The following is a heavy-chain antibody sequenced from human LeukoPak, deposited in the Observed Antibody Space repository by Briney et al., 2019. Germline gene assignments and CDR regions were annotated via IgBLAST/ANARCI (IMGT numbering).Heavy chain of an antibody. CDR2: ISGSGGST. V-gene: IGHV3-23*01. J-gene: IGHJ4*02. CDR3: AREENHIVTTSYYFDH. Sequence: GGSLRLSCAASGFIFSSYAMSWVRQAPGKGLEWVSGISGSGGSTYYADSVKGRFTVTRDNSKNTLYLQMNSPRAEDTAVYYCAREENHIVTTSYYFDHWGRGTLVTVSS. CDR1: GFIFSSYA. D-gene: IGHD5-12*01.